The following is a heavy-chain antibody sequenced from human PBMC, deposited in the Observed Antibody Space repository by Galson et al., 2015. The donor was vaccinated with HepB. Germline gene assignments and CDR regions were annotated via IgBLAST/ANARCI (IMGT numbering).Heavy chain of an antibody. V-gene: IGHV3-64D*09. D-gene: IGHD6-19*01. CDR1: GFTFSSYA. CDR2: ISSNGGST. CDR3: VKSPQTRIAVAGTLFDY. Sequence: SLRLSCAASGFTFSSYAMHWVRQAPGKGLEYVSAISSNGGSTYYADSVKGRFTISRDNSKNTLYLQMSSLRAEDTAVYYCVKSPQTRIAVAGTLFDYWGQGTLVTVSS. J-gene: IGHJ4*02.